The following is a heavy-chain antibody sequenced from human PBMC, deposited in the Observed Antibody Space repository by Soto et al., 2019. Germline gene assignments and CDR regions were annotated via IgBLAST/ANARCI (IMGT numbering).Heavy chain of an antibody. V-gene: IGHV3-23*01. J-gene: IGHJ4*02. CDR3: AIFPVAQRGVATILNPLDY. CDR2: ISGSGGRT. D-gene: IGHD5-12*01. CDR1: GFTFSSYA. Sequence: GGSLRLSCAASGFTFSSYAMSWVRQAPGKGLEWVSAISGSGGRTYYADSVKGRFTISRDNSKNTLYLQMNSLRAEDTAVYYCAIFPVAQRGVATILNPLDYWGQGTLVTVSS.